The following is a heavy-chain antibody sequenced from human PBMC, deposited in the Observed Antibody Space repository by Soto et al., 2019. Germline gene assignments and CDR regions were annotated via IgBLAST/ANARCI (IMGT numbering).Heavy chain of an antibody. CDR2: ISYDGSNK. CDR3: ARDLAPYYCSSTSCYTYYYYYGMDV. Sequence: AGGSLRLSCAASGFTFSSYAMHWVRQAPGKGLEWVAVISYDGSNKYYADSVKGRFTISRDNSKNTLYLQMNSLRAEETAVYYCARDLAPYYCSSTSCYTYYYYYGMDVWGQGTTVTVSS. D-gene: IGHD2-2*02. CDR1: GFTFSSYA. V-gene: IGHV3-30-3*01. J-gene: IGHJ6*02.